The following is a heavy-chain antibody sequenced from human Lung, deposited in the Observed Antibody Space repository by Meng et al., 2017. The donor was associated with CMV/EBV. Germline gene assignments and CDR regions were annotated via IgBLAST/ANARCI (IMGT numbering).Heavy chain of an antibody. V-gene: IGHV1-69*02. CDR2: VTPIVGIP. CDR3: ATSQCSSATSRSAYNGLDA. D-gene: IGHD2-2*01. CDR1: GGTFSDYT. J-gene: IGHJ5*02. Sequence: SVKVSCKTSGGTFSDYTISWVRPAPGQGLEWMGRVTPIVGIPRYEQIFQDRVTSTADKFTSTTYMELTGQTSTDTAVDYCATSQCSSATSRSAYNGLDAWGQGTLVTVSS.